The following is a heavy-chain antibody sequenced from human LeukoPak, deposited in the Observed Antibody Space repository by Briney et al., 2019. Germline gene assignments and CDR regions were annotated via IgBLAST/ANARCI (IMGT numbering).Heavy chain of an antibody. CDR3: ARDVWDYGSGSYYIDY. D-gene: IGHD3-10*01. J-gene: IGHJ4*02. CDR2: IYYSGST. Sequence: SETLSLTCTVSGGSISSYYWSWIRQPPGKGLEWIGYIYYSGSTNYNPSLKSRVTISVDTSKNQFSLKLSSVTAADTAVYYCARDVWDYGSGSYYIDYWGQGTLVTVSS. V-gene: IGHV4-59*01. CDR1: GGSISSYY.